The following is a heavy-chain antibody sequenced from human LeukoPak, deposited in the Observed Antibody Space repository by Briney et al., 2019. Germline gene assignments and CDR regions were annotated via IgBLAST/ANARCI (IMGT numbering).Heavy chain of an antibody. V-gene: IGHV3-74*01. D-gene: IGHD2-21*01. CDR3: SRDPGGGGAKGHNWFDP. CDR1: GFTFSSYW. CDR2: IKSDGSST. Sequence: GGSLRLSCAASGFTFSSYWMHWVRQAPGKGLVWVSRIKSDGSSTSYADSVKGRFTISRDNAKNTLYLQMNSLRAEDTTVYYCSRDPGGGGAKGHNWFDPWGQGTLVTVSS. J-gene: IGHJ5*02.